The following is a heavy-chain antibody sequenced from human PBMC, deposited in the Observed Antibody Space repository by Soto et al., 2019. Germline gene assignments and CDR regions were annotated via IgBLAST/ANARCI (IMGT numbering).Heavy chain of an antibody. J-gene: IGHJ5*02. Sequence: GGSLRLSCAASGFTFSSYSMNWVRQAPGKGLEWVSSISSSSSYIYYADSVKGRFTISRDNAKNSLYLQMNSLRAEDTAVYYCLLTDWLFPANWFDPWGQGTLVTVSS. CDR2: ISSSSSYI. CDR3: LLTDWLFPANWFDP. D-gene: IGHD3-9*01. V-gene: IGHV3-21*01. CDR1: GFTFSSYS.